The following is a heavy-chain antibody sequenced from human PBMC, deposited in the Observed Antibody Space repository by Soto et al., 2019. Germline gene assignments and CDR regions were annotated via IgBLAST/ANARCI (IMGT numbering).Heavy chain of an antibody. V-gene: IGHV4-4*02. D-gene: IGHD6-19*01. CDR3: ARHIGVTGTRGFDY. J-gene: IGHJ4*02. Sequence: QVQLQQSGPGLVKPSETLSLTCAVSGASINDNNWWSWVRQTPGKGLEWIGEVVHWGTTNYNPSLRSRVTISMDKPNNQISLTLSSVTAADSALYYCARHIGVTGTRGFDYWGQGTLVTVSS. CDR2: VVHWGTT. CDR1: GASINDNNW.